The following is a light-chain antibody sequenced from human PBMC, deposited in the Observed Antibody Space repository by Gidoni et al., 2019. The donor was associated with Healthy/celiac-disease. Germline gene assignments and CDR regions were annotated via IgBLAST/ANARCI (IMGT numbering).Light chain of an antibody. Sequence: DIQMTQSPSTLSASVGDRVTITCRASQSISSWLAWYQQKTGKAPKLLSYDASSLESGVPSRFSGSGSGTEFTLTISSLQPDDFATYYCQQYNSYPLTFGGGTKVEIK. CDR3: QQYNSYPLT. CDR1: QSISSW. CDR2: DAS. J-gene: IGKJ4*01. V-gene: IGKV1-5*01.